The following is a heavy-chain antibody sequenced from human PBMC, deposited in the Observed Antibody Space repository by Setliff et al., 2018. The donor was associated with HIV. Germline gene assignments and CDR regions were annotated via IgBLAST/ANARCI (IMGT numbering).Heavy chain of an antibody. CDR2: IKGDGSEK. D-gene: IGHD3-10*01. Sequence: GGSLRLSCAASGFTFSSDWMYWVCQAPGKGLEWVASIKGDGSEKYYVGSVKGRFTSSRDNAGNSLSLQMNSLRAEDTAVYYCARDRGGYTFDFWGQGTVVTVSS. CDR1: GFTFSSDW. J-gene: IGHJ3*01. V-gene: IGHV3-7*01. CDR3: ARDRGGYTFDF.